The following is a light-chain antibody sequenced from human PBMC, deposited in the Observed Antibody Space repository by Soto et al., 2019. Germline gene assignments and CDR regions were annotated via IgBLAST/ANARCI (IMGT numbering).Light chain of an antibody. V-gene: IGKV1-8*01. CDR2: AAS. Sequence: AIRMTQSPSSLSASTGDRVTITCRASQGISSYLAWYQQKPGKAPKLLIYAASTLQSVVPSRFSGSGSGTDFTLTISRLQSEDCATYYCQQYYSYPRTFGQGTKVEIK. J-gene: IGKJ1*01. CDR1: QGISSY. CDR3: QQYYSYPRT.